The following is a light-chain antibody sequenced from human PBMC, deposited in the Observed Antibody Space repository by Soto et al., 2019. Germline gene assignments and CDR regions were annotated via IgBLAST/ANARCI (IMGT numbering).Light chain of an antibody. CDR2: GAS. J-gene: IGKJ1*01. V-gene: IGKV3-15*01. CDR1: QSINAH. Sequence: EVVMTQSPATLSVSPGERVTLSCRASQSINAHLGWYQLKPGQATRLLIHGASTRATGIPARFSGSGLGTHFIHTCRSMQSEAFAVYYCQQYNTWLWTFGQGTQVDIQ. CDR3: QQYNTWLWT.